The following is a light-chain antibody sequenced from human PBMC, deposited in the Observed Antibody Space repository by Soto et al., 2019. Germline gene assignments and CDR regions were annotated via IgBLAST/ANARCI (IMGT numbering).Light chain of an antibody. V-gene: IGLV2-23*02. CDR1: SSDVGSYNL. J-gene: IGLJ1*01. Sequence: QSVLTQPASVSGSPGQSITISCTGTSSDVGSYNLVPWYQQHPGKAPKLMIYEVIKRPSGVSNRFSGSKSGNTASLTISGLQAEDEADYYCCSYAGSSTFYVFGTGTKVTVL. CDR2: EVI. CDR3: CSYAGSSTFYV.